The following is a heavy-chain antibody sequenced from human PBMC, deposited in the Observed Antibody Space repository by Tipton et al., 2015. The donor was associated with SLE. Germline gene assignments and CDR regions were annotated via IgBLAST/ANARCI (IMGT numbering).Heavy chain of an antibody. CDR2: ISAYNGNT. J-gene: IGHJ3*02. CDR1: GYTFTSYG. V-gene: IGHV1-18*01. CDR3: ARDPVAGTRAFDI. D-gene: IGHD6-19*01. Sequence: QLVKSGAGVKKPGASVRVSCKASGYTFTSYGISWLRQAPGQGLEWMAGISAYNGNTNYAQKLQGRVTMTTDTTTSTASMELWSLRADDTAVYSCARDPVAGTRAFDIWGQGTMVTVSS.